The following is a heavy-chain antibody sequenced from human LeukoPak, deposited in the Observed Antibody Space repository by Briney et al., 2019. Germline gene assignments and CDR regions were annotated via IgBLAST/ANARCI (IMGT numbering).Heavy chain of an antibody. Sequence: SETLSLTCAVYGGSFSGYYWSWIRQPPGKGLEWIGEIYHSGSTNYNPSLKSRVTISVDTSKNQFSLKLSSVTAADTAVYYCARLSRFGELSWFDPWGQGTLVTVSS. CDR2: IYHSGST. V-gene: IGHV4-34*01. J-gene: IGHJ5*02. D-gene: IGHD3-10*01. CDR3: ARLSRFGELSWFDP. CDR1: GGSFSGYY.